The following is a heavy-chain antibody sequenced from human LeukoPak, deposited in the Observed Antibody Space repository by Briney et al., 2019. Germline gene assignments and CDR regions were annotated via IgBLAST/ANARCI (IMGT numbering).Heavy chain of an antibody. J-gene: IGHJ4*02. CDR1: GFTFSSCA. D-gene: IGHD3-22*01. Sequence: GSLRLSCAASGFTFSSCAMSWVRQAPGKGLEWVSAISGSDGSTYYADSVKGRFTISRDNSKNTLYLQMNSLRAEDTAVYYCAKAFGHGKVVVTSYYFDYWGQGTLVTVSS. CDR2: ISGSDGST. CDR3: AKAFGHGKVVVTSYYFDY. V-gene: IGHV3-23*01.